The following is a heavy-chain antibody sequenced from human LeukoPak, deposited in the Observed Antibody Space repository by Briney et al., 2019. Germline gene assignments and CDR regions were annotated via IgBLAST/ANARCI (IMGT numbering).Heavy chain of an antibody. V-gene: IGHV4-59*08. CDR3: AKHAAGGFNDY. D-gene: IGHD6-13*01. CDR2: IYYSGST. Sequence: PSETLSLTCTVSGGYISSYYWSWIRQPPGKGLEWIGYIYYSGSTNYNPSLKSRVTMSVDTSKNLFSLKVSAVTAADTAVYYCAKHAAGGFNDYWGQGTLVTVSS. J-gene: IGHJ4*02. CDR1: GGYISSYY.